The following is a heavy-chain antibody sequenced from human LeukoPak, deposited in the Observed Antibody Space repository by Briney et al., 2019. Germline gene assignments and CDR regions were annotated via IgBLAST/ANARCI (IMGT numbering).Heavy chain of an antibody. CDR2: IYYSGST. Sequence: SETLSLTCTVSGGSISSSSYYWSWIRQPPGKGLEWIGYIYYSGSTNYNPSLKSRVTISVDTSKNQFSLKLSSVTAADTAVYYCAVLPPFDYWGQGTLVIVSS. CDR3: AVLPPFDY. J-gene: IGHJ4*02. CDR1: GGSISSSSYY. V-gene: IGHV4-61*01.